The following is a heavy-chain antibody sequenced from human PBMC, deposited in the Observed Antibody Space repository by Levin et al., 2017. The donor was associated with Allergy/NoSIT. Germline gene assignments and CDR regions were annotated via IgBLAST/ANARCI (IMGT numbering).Heavy chain of an antibody. J-gene: IGHJ4*02. CDR2: ISFSGVTI. D-gene: IGHD1-26*01. CDR3: ARRIVGATSFDY. V-gene: IGHV3-11*01. CDR1: GFTFSDYY. Sequence: GESLKISCAASGFTFSDYYMSWIRQAPGKGLEWVSYISFSGVTIYYADSVKGRFTISRDNAKKSLYLQMDSLRAEDTAVYYCARRIVGATSFDYWGQGTLVTVSS.